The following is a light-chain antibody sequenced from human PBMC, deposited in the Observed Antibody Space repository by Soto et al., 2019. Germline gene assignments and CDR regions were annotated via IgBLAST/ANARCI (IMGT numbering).Light chain of an antibody. Sequence: QMTQSPSTLSSFLGESVTITCRASQSISFSLAWYQQKAGKAPKLLIYAASSLQSGVPSRLSGSGSGTEFNLTISSLQPDDFAAYYCQQYNSYPWTCGQGTKVDIK. CDR1: QSISFS. CDR3: QQYNSYPWT. J-gene: IGKJ1*01. CDR2: AAS. V-gene: IGKV1-5*01.